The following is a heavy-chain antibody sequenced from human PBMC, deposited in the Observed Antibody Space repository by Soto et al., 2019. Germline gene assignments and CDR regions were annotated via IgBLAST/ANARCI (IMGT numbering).Heavy chain of an antibody. V-gene: IGHV3-13*01. J-gene: IGHJ2*01. Sequence: GGSLRLSCAASGFTFSSYDMHWVRQATGKGLEWVSAIGTAGDTYYPGPVKGRFTISRENAKNSLYLQMNSLRAEDTAVYYCARGLGSGWQVTPGLHWYFDLWGRGTLVTVSS. D-gene: IGHD6-19*01. CDR2: IGTAGDT. CDR3: ARGLGSGWQVTPGLHWYFDL. CDR1: GFTFSSYD.